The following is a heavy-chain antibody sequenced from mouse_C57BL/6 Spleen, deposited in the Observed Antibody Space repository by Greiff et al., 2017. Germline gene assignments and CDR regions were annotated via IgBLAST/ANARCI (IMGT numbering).Heavy chain of an antibody. CDR1: GYTFTSYW. V-gene: IGHV1-64*01. CDR2: IHPNSGST. D-gene: IGHD4-1*01. J-gene: IGHJ3*01. Sequence: QVQLQQPGAELVKPGASVTLSCKASGYTFTSYWMHWVKQRPGQGLEWIGMIHPNSGSTNYNEKFKSKATLTVDKSSSTAYMQPSSLTSEDSAGYYCAREGPNWDSWFAYWGQETLVTVAA. CDR3: AREGPNWDSWFAY.